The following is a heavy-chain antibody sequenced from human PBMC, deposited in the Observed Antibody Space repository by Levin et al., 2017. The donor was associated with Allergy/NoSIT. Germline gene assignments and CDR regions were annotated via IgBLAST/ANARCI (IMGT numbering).Heavy chain of an antibody. CDR2: INHRGHT. CDR1: GGSFGGYY. V-gene: IGHV4-34*01. Sequence: SETLSLTCAVYGGSFGGYYWSWLRQPPGKGLEWIGEINHRGHTAYNPSLKSRATISVDTSRNTFSVKQNSVTAADTAVYYCAVFSLRYATFDICGQGTMVTVSS. J-gene: IGHJ3*02. D-gene: IGHD5-18*01. CDR3: AVFSLRYATFDI.